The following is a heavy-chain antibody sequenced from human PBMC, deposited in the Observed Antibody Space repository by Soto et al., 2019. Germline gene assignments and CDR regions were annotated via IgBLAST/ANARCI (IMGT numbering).Heavy chain of an antibody. CDR2: IYWDDDK. V-gene: IGHV2-5*02. CDR1: GFSLTTSGVG. CDR3: AHRTTTGTWLIDP. D-gene: IGHD4-17*01. J-gene: IGHJ5*02. Sequence: QITLKESGPPLVKPTQTLTLTCTFSGFSLTTSGVGVGWIRQPPGKALEWLALIYWDDDKRYSPYLKSRLTITKDTSKTQMVPTMTHIDPADTATYFCAHRTTTGTWLIDPWAQGTLVTVSS.